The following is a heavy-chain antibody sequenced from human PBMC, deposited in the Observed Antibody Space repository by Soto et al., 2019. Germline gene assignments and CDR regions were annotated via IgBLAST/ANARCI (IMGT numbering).Heavy chain of an antibody. J-gene: IGHJ6*02. CDR2: IFYSGGT. CDR1: DGSILDSTYY. D-gene: IGHD3-9*01. V-gene: IGHV4-39*02. CDR3: ARDNRITYYDILTGYSYYYYYYGMDV. Sequence: SQTLSLTCTVADGSILDSTYYWAWIRQSPGKGLEWIGTIFYSGGTFYTPSLKSRVTMSVDTSNNQFSLKLSSVTAADTAVYYCARDNRITYYDILTGYSYYYYYYGMDVWGQGTTVTVSS.